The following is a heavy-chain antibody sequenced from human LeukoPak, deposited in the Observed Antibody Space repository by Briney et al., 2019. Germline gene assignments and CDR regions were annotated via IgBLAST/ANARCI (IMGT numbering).Heavy chain of an antibody. V-gene: IGHV6-1*01. CDR2: TYYRSQWYY. D-gene: IGHD6-13*01. Sequence: SHTLSLTCVISGDSVSSNIATWNWIRQSPSRGLEWLGRTYYRSQWYYDYAVSVRSRITINPDTSKNQLSLQLSSVTPEDTAVYFCARERSSWYYLDYWGQGMLVTVSS. CDR1: GDSVSSNIAT. CDR3: ARERSSWYYLDY. J-gene: IGHJ4*02.